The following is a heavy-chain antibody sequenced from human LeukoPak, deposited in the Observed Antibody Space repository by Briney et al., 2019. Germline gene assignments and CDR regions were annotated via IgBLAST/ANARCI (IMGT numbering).Heavy chain of an antibody. Sequence: GESLRISCKGSGYSFTSYWISWVRQMPGKGLEWMGRIDPSDSYTNYSPSFQGHVTISADKSISTAYLQWSSLKASDIAMYYCARGGLIRRDPGSFDYWGQGTLVTVPS. CDR1: GYSFTSYW. CDR2: IDPSDSYT. V-gene: IGHV5-10-1*01. D-gene: IGHD3-16*01. J-gene: IGHJ4*02. CDR3: ARGGLIRRDPGSFDY.